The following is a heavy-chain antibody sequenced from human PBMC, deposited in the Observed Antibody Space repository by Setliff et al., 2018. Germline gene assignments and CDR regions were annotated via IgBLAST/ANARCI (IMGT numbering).Heavy chain of an antibody. D-gene: IGHD3-22*01. Sequence: GASVKVSCKASGYTFTRYYMYWVRQAPGQGLEWMGIINVGGGSTTYAQNLQGRVTMTRDTSTSTLYMELGSLTSDDTAIYYCARINFYVSSGYYYAPDYWGPGTLVTVSS. CDR1: GYTFTRYY. V-gene: IGHV1-46*01. CDR3: ARINFYVSSGYYYAPDY. CDR2: INVGGGST. J-gene: IGHJ4*02.